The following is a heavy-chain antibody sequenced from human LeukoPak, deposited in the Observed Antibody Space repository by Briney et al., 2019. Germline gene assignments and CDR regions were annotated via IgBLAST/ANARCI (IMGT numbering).Heavy chain of an antibody. CDR1: GGTFISYA. CDR2: IIPIFGTA. Sequence: SVKVSCKASGGTFISYAISWVRQAPGQGLEWMGGIIPIFGTANYAQKFQGRVTITADESTSTAYMELSSLRSEDTAVYYCARYCSGGSCYGVFDYWGQGTLVTVSS. V-gene: IGHV1-69*13. J-gene: IGHJ4*02. D-gene: IGHD2-15*01. CDR3: ARYCSGGSCYGVFDY.